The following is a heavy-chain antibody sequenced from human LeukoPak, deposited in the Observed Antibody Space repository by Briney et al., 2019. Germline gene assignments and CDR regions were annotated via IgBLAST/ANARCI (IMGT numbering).Heavy chain of an antibody. CDR2: IYYSGST. CDR1: GGSISSYY. D-gene: IGHD6-13*01. Sequence: SETLSLTCTVSGGSISSYYWSWIRQPPGKGLEWIGYIYYSGSTNYNPSLKSRVTISVDTSKNQFSLKLSSVTAADTAVYYCARSIAAAGNNWFDPWGQGTLVAVSS. V-gene: IGHV4-59*01. CDR3: ARSIAAAGNNWFDP. J-gene: IGHJ5*02.